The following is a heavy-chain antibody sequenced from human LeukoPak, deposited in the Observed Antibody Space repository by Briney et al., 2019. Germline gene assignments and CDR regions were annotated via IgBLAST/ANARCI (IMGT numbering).Heavy chain of an antibody. CDR2: IYTSGST. Sequence: PSETLSLTCTVSGGSISSYYWSWIRQPAGKGLEWIGRIYTSGSTNYNPSLKSRVTMSVDTSKNQFSLKLSSVTAADTAVYYCARAAITMVRGANEITGDAFDIWGQGTMVTVSS. CDR3: ARAAITMVRGANEITGDAFDI. V-gene: IGHV4-4*07. D-gene: IGHD3-10*01. J-gene: IGHJ3*02. CDR1: GGSISSYY.